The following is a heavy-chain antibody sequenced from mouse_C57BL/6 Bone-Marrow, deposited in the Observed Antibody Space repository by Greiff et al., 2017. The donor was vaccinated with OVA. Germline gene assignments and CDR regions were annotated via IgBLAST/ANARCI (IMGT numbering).Heavy chain of an antibody. Sequence: QVQLKQPGAELVMPGASVKLSCKASGYTFTSYWMHWVKQRPGQGLEWIGEIDPSDSYTNYNQKFKGKSTLTVDKSSSTAYMQLSSLTSEDYAVYYCARKELPDAMDYWGQGTSVTVSS. D-gene: IGHD1-1*01. J-gene: IGHJ4*01. V-gene: IGHV1-69*01. CDR2: IDPSDSYT. CDR3: ARKELPDAMDY. CDR1: GYTFTSYW.